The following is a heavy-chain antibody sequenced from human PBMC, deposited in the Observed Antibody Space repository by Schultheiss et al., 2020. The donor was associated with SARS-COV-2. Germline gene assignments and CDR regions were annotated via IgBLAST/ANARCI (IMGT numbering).Heavy chain of an antibody. V-gene: IGHV3-43D*03. CDR1: GFTFDDYA. D-gene: IGHD5-18*01. CDR3: AKGYSYGGYDAFDI. J-gene: IGHJ3*02. Sequence: GESLKISCAASGFTFDDYAMHWVRQAPVKGLEWVSLISWDGGSTYYADSVKGRFTISRDNSKNSLYLQMNSLRAEDTALYYCAKGYSYGGYDAFDIWGQGTMVTVSS. CDR2: ISWDGGST.